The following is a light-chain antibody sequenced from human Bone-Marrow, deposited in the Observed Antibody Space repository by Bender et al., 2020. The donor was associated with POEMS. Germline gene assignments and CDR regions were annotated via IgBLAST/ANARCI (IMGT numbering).Light chain of an antibody. J-gene: IGLJ3*02. V-gene: IGLV1-40*01. CDR2: GNT. Sequence: QSVLTQPPSMSGAPGQKIIISCTGSRANIGAAHDVHWYQQVPGTAPRVLIYGNTNRPSGVPDRFSGSKSGASASLAITGLQADDEAEFYCVSYMGSESWVFGGGTKLTVL. CDR1: RANIGAAHD. CDR3: VSYMGSESWV.